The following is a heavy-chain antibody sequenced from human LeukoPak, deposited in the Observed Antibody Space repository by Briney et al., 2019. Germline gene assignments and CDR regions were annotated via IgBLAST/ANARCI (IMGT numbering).Heavy chain of an antibody. J-gene: IGHJ3*02. D-gene: IGHD3-10*01. CDR2: INPNSGGT. Sequence: VASVKVSCKASGYTFTGYYMHWVRQAPGQGLEWMGWINPNSGGTNYAQKFQGRVTMTRDTSISTAYMELSRLRSDDTAVYYCARRRLTMVRGVRRHDAFDIWGQGTMVTVSS. CDR1: GYTFTGYY. CDR3: ARRRLTMVRGVRRHDAFDI. V-gene: IGHV1-2*02.